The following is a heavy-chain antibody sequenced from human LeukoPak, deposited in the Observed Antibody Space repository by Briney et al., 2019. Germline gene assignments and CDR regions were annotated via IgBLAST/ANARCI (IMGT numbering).Heavy chain of an antibody. D-gene: IGHD6-13*01. Sequence: PGGSLRLSCAASGFTVSSNYMSWVRQAPGKGLEWVSLIYSGGSTYYADSVKGRFTISRDNAKNSLYLQMNSLRAEDTAVYYCARVAAPRWGQGTLVTVSS. CDR2: IYSGGST. CDR3: ARVAAPR. V-gene: IGHV3-53*01. CDR1: GFTVSSNY. J-gene: IGHJ4*02.